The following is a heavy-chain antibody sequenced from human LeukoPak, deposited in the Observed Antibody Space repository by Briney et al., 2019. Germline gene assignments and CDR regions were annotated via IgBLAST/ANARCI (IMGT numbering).Heavy chain of an antibody. V-gene: IGHV1-2*02. CDR3: VRRLDMIEFDP. D-gene: IGHD3-9*01. CDR1: GYTFIGYY. CDR2: INPNSGGT. J-gene: IGHJ5*02. Sequence: ASVKVSCKASGYTFIGYYMHWVRQAPGQGLEWMGWINPNSGGTKYAQKFQGRVTMTRDTSISTGYMELSRLRSDDTAVYYCVRRLDMIEFDPWGQGTLVTVFS.